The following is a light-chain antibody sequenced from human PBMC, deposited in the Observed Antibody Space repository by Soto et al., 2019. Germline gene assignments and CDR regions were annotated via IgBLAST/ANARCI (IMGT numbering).Light chain of an antibody. V-gene: IGKV3D-20*02. Sequence: EIVMTQSPVTLSVSPGERATLSCRASQSVSSSYLAWYQQKPGQAPRLLIYGASSRATGIPDRFSGSGSGTDFTLTISRLEPEDFAVCYCQQRSNWPPITFGQGTRLEIK. CDR3: QQRSNWPPIT. CDR2: GAS. J-gene: IGKJ5*01. CDR1: QSVSSSY.